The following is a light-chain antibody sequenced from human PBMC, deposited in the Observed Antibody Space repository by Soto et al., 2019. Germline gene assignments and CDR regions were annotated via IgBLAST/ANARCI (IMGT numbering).Light chain of an antibody. Sequence: EIVLTQSPATLSLSPGERATLSCRASQSVSSYLAWYQQKPGQAPRLLMYDTSNRAPGIPARFSGSGSGTDFTLTISRLEPEDFAVYFCQQRSKFLWTFGQGTKVDI. J-gene: IGKJ1*01. CDR2: DTS. V-gene: IGKV3-11*01. CDR1: QSVSSY. CDR3: QQRSKFLWT.